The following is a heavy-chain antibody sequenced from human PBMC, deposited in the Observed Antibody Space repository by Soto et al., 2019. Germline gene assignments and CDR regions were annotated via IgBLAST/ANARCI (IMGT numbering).Heavy chain of an antibody. CDR2: IYHSGST. D-gene: IGHD2-15*01. J-gene: IGHJ5*02. CDR3: ARGLGPLRVRWWFDP. CDR1: GGSISIGGYS. V-gene: IGHV4-30-2*01. Sequence: PSETLSLTCAVSGGSISIGGYSWSWIGQPPGKGLEWIGYIYHSGSTYYNPSLKSRVTISVDRSKNQFSLKLSSVTAADTAVYYCARGLGPLRVRWWFDPWGQGTLFTVSS.